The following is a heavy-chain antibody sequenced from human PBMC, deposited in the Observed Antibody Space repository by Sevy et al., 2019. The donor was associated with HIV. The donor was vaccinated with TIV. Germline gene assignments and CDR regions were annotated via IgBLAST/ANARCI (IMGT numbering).Heavy chain of an antibody. CDR3: ARDPLISLGADLFDY. D-gene: IGHD7-27*01. CDR1: GFTFSSYG. V-gene: IGHV3-30*02. J-gene: IGHJ4*02. CDR2: IQFDGNKK. Sequence: GGSLRLSCAASGFTFSSYGMHWVRQAPGKGLEWVAFIQFDGNKKYSADSIKGQFTISRDNSKNTLYLQMNSLRAEDTAVYYCARDPLISLGADLFDYWGQGTLVTVSS.